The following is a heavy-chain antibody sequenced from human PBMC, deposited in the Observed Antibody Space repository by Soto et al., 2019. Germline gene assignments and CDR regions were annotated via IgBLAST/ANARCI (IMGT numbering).Heavy chain of an antibody. Sequence: QVQLQESGPGLVKPSQTLSLTCTVSGGSISSGGYYWSWIRQHPGKGLEWIGYIYYSGSTYYNPSPTSRVTISVDTSKTQFSLKLRSVTAADTAVYYCAISSGYADWFDPWGQGTLVTVSS. CDR3: AISSGYADWFDP. CDR2: IYYSGST. D-gene: IGHD3-22*01. V-gene: IGHV4-31*03. CDR1: GGSISSGGYY. J-gene: IGHJ5*02.